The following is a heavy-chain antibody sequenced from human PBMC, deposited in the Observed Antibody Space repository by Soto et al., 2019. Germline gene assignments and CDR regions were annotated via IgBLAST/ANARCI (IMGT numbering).Heavy chain of an antibody. V-gene: IGHV3-23*01. CDR1: GFTFRSHA. Sequence: EVQLLESGGGLVQPGGSLRFSCAASGFTFRSHAMSLVRQAPGKGLEWVSAISGSGGSTDYADSVKGRLTISRDNSKNTLYLQMNSLRAEDTAVYYCATLVSGYLDSWGQGSLVTVYS. CDR2: ISGSGGST. CDR3: ATLVSGYLDS. D-gene: IGHD1-26*01. J-gene: IGHJ4*02.